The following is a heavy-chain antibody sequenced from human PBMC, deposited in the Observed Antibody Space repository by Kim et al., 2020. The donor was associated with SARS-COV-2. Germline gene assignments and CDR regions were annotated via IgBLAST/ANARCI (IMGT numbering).Heavy chain of an antibody. D-gene: IGHD1-26*01. CDR3: ARAWDIGPSADS. V-gene: IGHV4-4*02. CDR2: IHLSGDT. J-gene: IGHJ4*02. CDR1: IGSINIHHW. Sequence: SETLSLTCTVSIGSINIHHWWTWVRQAPGRGLEWIGEIHLSGDTNYNPSLRGRVSMAVDKSKNQFSLNPKSVSAADTAVYFCARAWDIGPSADSWGQGTLVTVSP.